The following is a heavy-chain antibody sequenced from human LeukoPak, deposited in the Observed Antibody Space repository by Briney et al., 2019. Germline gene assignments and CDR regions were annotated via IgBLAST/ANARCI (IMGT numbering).Heavy chain of an antibody. V-gene: IGHV1-69*05. CDR3: AVSGDILTGYTARSSGYPDDY. CDR2: IIPIFGTA. D-gene: IGHD3-9*01. CDR1: GGTFSGYA. J-gene: IGHJ4*02. Sequence: SVKVSCKASGGTFSGYAISWVRQAPGQGLEWMGGIIPIFGTANYAQKFQGRVTITTDESTSTAYMELSSLRSEDTAVYYCAVSGDILTGYTARSSGYPDDYWGQGTLVTVSS.